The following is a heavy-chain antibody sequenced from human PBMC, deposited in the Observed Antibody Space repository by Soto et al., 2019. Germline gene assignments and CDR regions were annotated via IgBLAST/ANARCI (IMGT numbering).Heavy chain of an antibody. V-gene: IGHV4-59*01. CDR2: IYYSGST. D-gene: IGHD2-15*01. J-gene: IGHJ4*02. CDR3: ARAYGYYFDY. Sequence: SETLCLTWTVSGGSISSYYWSWIRQPPGKGLEWIGYIYYSGSTNYNPSLKSRVTISVDTSKNQFSLKLSSVTAADTAVYYCARAYGYYFDYWGQGTLVTVSS. CDR1: GGSISSYY.